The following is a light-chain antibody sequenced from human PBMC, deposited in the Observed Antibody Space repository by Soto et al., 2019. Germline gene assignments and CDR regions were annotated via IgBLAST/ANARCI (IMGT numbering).Light chain of an antibody. CDR1: QSISSY. CDR2: AAS. J-gene: IGKJ1*01. CDR3: QQSYSTRWT. V-gene: IGKV1-39*01. Sequence: DIQMTQSPSSLSASVGDRVTITCRASQSISSYLNWYQQKPGKAPKLLIYAASSLQSGVPSRFSGSGSGTVFTFTISILQPEDFATYYCQQSYSTRWTFGQGTKVDIK.